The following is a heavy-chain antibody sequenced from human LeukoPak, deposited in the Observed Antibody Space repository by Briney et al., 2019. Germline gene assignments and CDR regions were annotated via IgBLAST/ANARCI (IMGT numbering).Heavy chain of an antibody. Sequence: PGRSLRLSCAASGFTFSSYGMHWVRQAPGKGLEWVAVISYDGSNKYYADSVKGRFTISRDNSKNTLYLQMNSLRAEDTAVYYCAKDGPPASNPQGFGEFSFWGQGTMVTVSS. CDR3: AKDGPPASNPQGFGEFSF. D-gene: IGHD3-10*01. CDR1: GFTFSSYG. V-gene: IGHV3-30*18. J-gene: IGHJ3*01. CDR2: ISYDGSNK.